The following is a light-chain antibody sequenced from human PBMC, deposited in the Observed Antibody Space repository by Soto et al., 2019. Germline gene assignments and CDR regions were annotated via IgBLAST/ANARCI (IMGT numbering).Light chain of an antibody. J-gene: IGKJ1*01. Sequence: EIVLMQSPGTLSLSPGERATLSCRASQSVSSSYLAWYQQKSGQAPRLLIYGASSRATGIPDRFSGSGSGTDFTLTISRLEPEDFALYYCQQSGSSPPWTFGQGTKVEI. CDR2: GAS. CDR3: QQSGSSPPWT. CDR1: QSVSSSY. V-gene: IGKV3-20*01.